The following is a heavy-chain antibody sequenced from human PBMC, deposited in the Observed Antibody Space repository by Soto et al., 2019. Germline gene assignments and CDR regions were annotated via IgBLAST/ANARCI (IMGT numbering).Heavy chain of an antibody. D-gene: IGHD3-3*01. J-gene: IGHJ6*02. CDR3: AKGKTYYDFWSGYSFPMDV. CDR2: ISGSGGST. Sequence: GGSLRLSCAASGVTFSSYAMSWVRQAPGKGLEWVSAISGSGGSTYYADSVKGRFTISRDNSKNTLYLQMNSLRAEDTAVYYCAKGKTYYDFWSGYSFPMDVWGQGTTVTVSS. V-gene: IGHV3-23*01. CDR1: GVTFSSYA.